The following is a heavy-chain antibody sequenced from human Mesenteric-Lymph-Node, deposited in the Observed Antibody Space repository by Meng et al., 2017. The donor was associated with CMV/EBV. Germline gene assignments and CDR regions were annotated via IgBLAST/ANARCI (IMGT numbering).Heavy chain of an antibody. Sequence: GESLKISCAASGFIVSSSYMSWVRQAPGKGLEWVSVIYSGGGTYYADSVKGRFTISRDNAKNTLYLQMHSLRAEDTAVYYCARDTPRRRVEFWSETWVGGMDVWGQGTTVTVSS. D-gene: IGHD3-3*01. CDR1: GFIVSSSY. J-gene: IGHJ6*02. CDR2: IYSGGGT. V-gene: IGHV3-53*01. CDR3: ARDTPRRRVEFWSETWVGGMDV.